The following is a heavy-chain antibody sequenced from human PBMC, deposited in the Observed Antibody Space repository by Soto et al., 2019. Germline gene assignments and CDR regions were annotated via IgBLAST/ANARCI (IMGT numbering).Heavy chain of an antibody. CDR2: IYYSGSP. V-gene: IGHV4-39*01. Sequence: QLQLQESGPGLVKPSETLSLTCTVSGGSISSSSYYWGWFRQPPGKGLEWIGTIYYSGSPYYNPSLKSRVTISVDTSKNQFSLKLSSVTAADTTMYYCATRHSGSYSSWGQGTLVTVSS. CDR3: ATRHSGSYSS. D-gene: IGHD1-26*01. J-gene: IGHJ4*02. CDR1: GGSISSSSYY.